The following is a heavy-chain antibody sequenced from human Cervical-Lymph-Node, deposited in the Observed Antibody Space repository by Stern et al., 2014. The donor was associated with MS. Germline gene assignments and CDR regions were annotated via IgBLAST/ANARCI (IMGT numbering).Heavy chain of an antibody. CDR2: IDPGDSDT. J-gene: IGHJ4*02. Sequence: EVQLVPSGAEVKKPGESLKISCTGSGYSFTSYWIGWVRQMPGKGLEWVASIDPGDSDTRYSPSFQGQVTISADKSISTAYLQWSSLKASDTAMYYCARHCAKREQCAFDYWGQGTLVTVSS. D-gene: IGHD6-19*01. V-gene: IGHV5-51*01. CDR3: ARHCAKREQCAFDY. CDR1: GYSFTSYW.